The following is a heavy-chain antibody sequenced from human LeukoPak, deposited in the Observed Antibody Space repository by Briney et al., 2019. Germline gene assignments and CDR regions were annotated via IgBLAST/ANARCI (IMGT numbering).Heavy chain of an antibody. J-gene: IGHJ6*03. Sequence: PGGSLRLSCAASGFTFSSYSMNWVRQAPGKGLEWVSSISSSSSYIYYADSVKGRFTISRDNAKNSLYLQMNSLRAEDTAVYYCARDSTPIAAWEGYYYYMDVWGKGTTVTVSS. CDR3: ARDSTPIAAWEGYYYYMDV. CDR2: ISSSSSYI. D-gene: IGHD6-6*01. CDR1: GFTFSSYS. V-gene: IGHV3-21*01.